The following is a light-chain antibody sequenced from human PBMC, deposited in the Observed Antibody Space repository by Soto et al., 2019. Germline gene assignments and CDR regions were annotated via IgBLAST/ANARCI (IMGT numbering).Light chain of an antibody. J-gene: IGKJ1*01. CDR3: QQSFDTPRT. CDR2: AAS. CDR1: QSIDKY. V-gene: IGKV1-39*01. Sequence: DIQMTQSPSSLSPFVGDRVTITCRASQSIDKYLNWYQQKPGQAPKLLIYAASSLQSGVPPRFSGSGSVTDFTLTISSLQPEDYATYYCQQSFDTPRTFGQGTKVEIK.